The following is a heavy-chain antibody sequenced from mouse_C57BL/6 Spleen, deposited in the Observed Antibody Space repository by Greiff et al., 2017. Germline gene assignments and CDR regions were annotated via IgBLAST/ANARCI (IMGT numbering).Heavy chain of an antibody. J-gene: IGHJ2*01. CDR1: GYTFTSYW. V-gene: IGHV1-53*01. Sequence: QVHVKQPGTELVKPGASVKLSCKASGYTFTSYWMHWVKQRPGQGLEWIGNINPSNGGTNYNEKFKSKATLTVDKSSSTAYMQLSSLTSEDSAVYYCARAYYYGSSYSEHFDYWGQGTTLTVSS. D-gene: IGHD1-1*01. CDR3: ARAYYYGSSYSEHFDY. CDR2: INPSNGGT.